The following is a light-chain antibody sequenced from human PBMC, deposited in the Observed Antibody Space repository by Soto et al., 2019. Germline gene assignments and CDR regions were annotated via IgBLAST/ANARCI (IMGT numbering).Light chain of an antibody. V-gene: IGLV2-8*01. Sequence: QSALTQPPSASGSPGQSVTISCTGTSSDVGGYNYVSWYQQYPGKVPKLMLYEVNKRPSGVPDRFSGSKSGNTASLTASGLQAEYEADYYCTSYAGGNNVFGTGTKLTVL. J-gene: IGLJ1*01. CDR2: EVN. CDR3: TSYAGGNNV. CDR1: SSDVGGYNY.